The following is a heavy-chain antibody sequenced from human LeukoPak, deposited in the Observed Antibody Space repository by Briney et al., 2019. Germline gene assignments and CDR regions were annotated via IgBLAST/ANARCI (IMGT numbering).Heavy chain of an antibody. V-gene: IGHV3-23*01. J-gene: IGHJ4*02. D-gene: IGHD3-9*01. CDR2: ISASGGTT. Sequence: GGSLRLSCAAPGFTFSSYALSWVRQAPGKGLEWVSVISASGGTTYYADSVKGRFTISRDTSKDTVYLQMHSLRAEDTAVYYCAKGDVLPSYPTFDYWGQGTLVTVSS. CDR1: GFTFSSYA. CDR3: AKGDVLPSYPTFDY.